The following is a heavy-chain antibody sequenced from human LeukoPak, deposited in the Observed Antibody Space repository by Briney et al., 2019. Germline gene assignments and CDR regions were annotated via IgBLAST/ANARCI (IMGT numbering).Heavy chain of an antibody. Sequence: PGGSLRLSCAASGFTFSSYGMHWVRQAPGKGLEWVAVIWCDGSNKYYADSVKGRFTISRDNSKNTLYLQMNSLRAEDTAVYYCARGTIGYCSSTSCHMDYWGQGALVTVSS. J-gene: IGHJ4*02. CDR2: IWCDGSNK. D-gene: IGHD2-2*02. CDR3: ARGTIGYCSSTSCHMDY. CDR1: GFTFSSYG. V-gene: IGHV3-33*01.